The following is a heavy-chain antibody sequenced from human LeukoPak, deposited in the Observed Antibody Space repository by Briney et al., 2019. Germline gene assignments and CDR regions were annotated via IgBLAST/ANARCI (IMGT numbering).Heavy chain of an antibody. Sequence: GGSLRLSCAASGFTVSSNYMSWVRQAPGKGLEWVSVIYSGGSTYYADSVKGRFTISRDNSKNTLYLQMNSLRAEDTAVYYCARDVGYDSSGYYVDYWGQGTLVTVSS. CDR1: GFTVSSNY. J-gene: IGHJ4*02. CDR3: ARDVGYDSSGYYVDY. D-gene: IGHD3-22*01. CDR2: IYSGGST. V-gene: IGHV3-53*01.